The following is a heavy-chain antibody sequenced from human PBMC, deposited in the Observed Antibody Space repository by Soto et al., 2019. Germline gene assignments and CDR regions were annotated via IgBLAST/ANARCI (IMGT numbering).Heavy chain of an antibody. CDR1: GYSFTSYW. D-gene: IGHD2-15*01. J-gene: IGHJ1*01. V-gene: IGHV5-51*01. CDR3: ASQGYCSGGSCYKYFQH. Sequence: GESLKISCKGSGYSFTSYWIGWVRQMPGKGLEWMGIIYPGDSDTRYSPSFQGQVTISADKSISTAYLQWSSLKASDTAMYYCASQGYCSGGSCYKYFQHWGQGTLVTVSS. CDR2: IYPGDSDT.